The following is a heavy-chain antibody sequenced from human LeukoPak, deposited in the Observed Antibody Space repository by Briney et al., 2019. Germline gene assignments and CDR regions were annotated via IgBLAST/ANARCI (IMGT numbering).Heavy chain of an antibody. CDR3: ATGPSYSGYDFDY. CDR1: GYTFTSYY. Sequence: ASVKVSCKASGYTFTSYYMHWVRQAPGQGLEWMGIISPGGGRTNYAQKVQGRLTMTRDTSTSTVFMELSSLRSEDTAVYYCATGPSYSGYDFDYWGQGTLVTVSS. V-gene: IGHV1-46*04. J-gene: IGHJ4*02. D-gene: IGHD5-12*01. CDR2: ISPGGGRT.